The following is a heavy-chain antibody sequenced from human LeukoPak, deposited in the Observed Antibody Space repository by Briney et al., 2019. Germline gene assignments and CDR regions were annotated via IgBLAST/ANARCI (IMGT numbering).Heavy chain of an antibody. CDR1: GGSFSGYY. J-gene: IGHJ4*02. D-gene: IGHD2/OR15-2a*01. Sequence: SETLSLTCAVYGGSFSGYYWSWIRQPPGKGLEWIGEINHSGGTNYNPSLKSRVTISADTSRNQFSLKLSSMTAADTAIYYCAREFTTSSTSFDYWGQGTLVTVSS. CDR2: INHSGGT. CDR3: AREFTTSSTSFDY. V-gene: IGHV4-34*01.